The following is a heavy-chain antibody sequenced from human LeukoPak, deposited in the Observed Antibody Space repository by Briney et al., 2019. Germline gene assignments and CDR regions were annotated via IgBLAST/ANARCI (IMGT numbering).Heavy chain of an antibody. CDR2: INPNSGGT. J-gene: IGHJ4*02. V-gene: IGHV1-2*02. Sequence: ASVKVSCTASGYTFTGYYMHWVRQAPGQGLEWMGWINPNSGGTNYAQKFQGRVTMTRDTSISTAYMELSRLRSDDTAVYYCARAGSSWYVYFDYWGQGTLVTVSS. CDR1: GYTFTGYY. CDR3: ARAGSSWYVYFDY. D-gene: IGHD6-13*01.